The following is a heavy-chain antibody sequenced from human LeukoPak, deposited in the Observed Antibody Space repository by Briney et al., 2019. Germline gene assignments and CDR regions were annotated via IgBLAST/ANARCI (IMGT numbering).Heavy chain of an antibody. J-gene: IGHJ4*02. Sequence: ASVKVSCKASGYTFTGYYMHWVRQAPGQGLEWMGWINPNSGGTNYAQKFQGRVTMTRDTSISTAYMELSRLRSDDTAVYYCARVYSSGLWRTRSWYFEYWGQGTLVTVSS. CDR1: GYTFTGYY. CDR2: INPNSGGT. CDR3: ARVYSSGLWRTRSWYFEY. V-gene: IGHV1-2*02. D-gene: IGHD6-19*01.